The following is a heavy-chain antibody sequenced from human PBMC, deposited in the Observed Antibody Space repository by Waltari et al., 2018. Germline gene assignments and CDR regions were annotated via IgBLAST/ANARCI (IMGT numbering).Heavy chain of an antibody. Sequence: QVQLQESGPGLVKPSETLSLTCAVSGYSISSGYYWGWIRQPPGKGLEWIGSIYHSGSTYYNPSLKSRVTISVDTSKNQFSLKLSSVTAADTAVYYCARNGLADSMGDYWGQGTLVTVSS. D-gene: IGHD6-19*01. V-gene: IGHV4-38-2*01. CDR2: IYHSGST. CDR3: ARNGLADSMGDY. CDR1: GYSISSGYY. J-gene: IGHJ4*02.